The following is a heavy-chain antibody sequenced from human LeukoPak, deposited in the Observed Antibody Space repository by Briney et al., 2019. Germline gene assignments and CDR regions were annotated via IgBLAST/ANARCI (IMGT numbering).Heavy chain of an antibody. Sequence: SVKASCKASGGTFSSYAISWVRQAPGQGLEWMGGIIPIFGTANYAQKFQGRVTITTDESTSTAYMELSSLRSEDTAVYYCARAGAAGQHPVDYWGQGTLVTVSS. CDR2: IIPIFGTA. V-gene: IGHV1-69*05. CDR1: GGTFSSYA. J-gene: IGHJ4*02. D-gene: IGHD6-13*01. CDR3: ARAGAAGQHPVDY.